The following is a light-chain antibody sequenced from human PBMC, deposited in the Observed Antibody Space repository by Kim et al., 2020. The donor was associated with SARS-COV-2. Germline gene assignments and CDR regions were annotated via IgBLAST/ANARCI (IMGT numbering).Light chain of an antibody. J-gene: IGLJ2*01. CDR1: NIGGKS. Sequence: ATGKTARITGGGNNIGGKSVNWYQQKTGQAPVLVIYYDTNRPSGIPERFSGSNSGNTATLTISRVEAGDEADYYCQVWDTSSDHPVFGGGTKLTVL. CDR2: YDT. CDR3: QVWDTSSDHPV. V-gene: IGLV3-21*01.